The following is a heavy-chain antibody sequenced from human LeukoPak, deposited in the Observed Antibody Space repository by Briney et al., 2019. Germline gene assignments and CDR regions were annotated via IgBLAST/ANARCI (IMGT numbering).Heavy chain of an antibody. D-gene: IGHD2-2*03. CDR3: AKDSHWILFDD. Sequence: GGSLRLSCSASGFTFTTYGMNWVRQAPGKGLEWVSGIGGSGTRTYYADSVKGRFTISRDNSKNTLYLQMNSLRDEDTAVYYCAKDSHWILFDDWGQGTLVTISS. J-gene: IGHJ4*02. CDR2: IGGSGTRT. V-gene: IGHV3-23*01. CDR1: GFTFTTYG.